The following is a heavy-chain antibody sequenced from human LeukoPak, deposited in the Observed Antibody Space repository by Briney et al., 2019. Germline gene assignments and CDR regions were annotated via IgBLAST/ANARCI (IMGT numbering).Heavy chain of an antibody. J-gene: IGHJ6*04. CDR1: GGSVSSGSYY. CDR3: AREAPLLPAAAPRPGYYYGMDV. V-gene: IGHV4-61*01. Sequence: SETLSLTCTVSGGSVSSGSYYWSWIRQPPGKGLEWIGYIYYSGSTNYNPSLKSRVTISVDTSKNQFSLKLNSVTAADTAVYYCAREAPLLPAAAPRPGYYYGMDVWGKGTTVTVSS. D-gene: IGHD2-2*01. CDR2: IYYSGST.